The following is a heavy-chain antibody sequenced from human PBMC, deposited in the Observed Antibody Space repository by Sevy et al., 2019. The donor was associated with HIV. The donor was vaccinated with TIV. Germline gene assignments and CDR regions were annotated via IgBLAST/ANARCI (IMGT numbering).Heavy chain of an antibody. V-gene: IGHV3-30*03. CDR3: ARDLRPHLLYSDFWSGYSGMDV. CDR1: GFTFSSYE. CDR2: ISFDGSHK. Sequence: GESLKISCAASGFTFSSYEMNWVRQAPGKGLEWVSVISFDGSHKYYADSVKGRCTVSRDNSKNTLNLQMNSLRAEDTAVYYCARDLRPHLLYSDFWSGYSGMDVWGQGTTVTVSS. D-gene: IGHD3-3*01. J-gene: IGHJ6*02.